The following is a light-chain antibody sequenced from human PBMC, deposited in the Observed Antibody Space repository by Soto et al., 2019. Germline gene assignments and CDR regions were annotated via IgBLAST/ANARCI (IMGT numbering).Light chain of an antibody. CDR1: QSVTTR. Sequence: IVLTQSPGTPSLSPGEKVTLSCRSSQSVTTRLAWYQLKPGQAPTLLMSGASNRATGIPDMFSGSRSGTDFTLTISRLEPEDFAVYYCQQYGSSPWPFGQGTKVDI. CDR3: QQYGSSPWP. CDR2: GAS. J-gene: IGKJ1*01. V-gene: IGKV3-20*01.